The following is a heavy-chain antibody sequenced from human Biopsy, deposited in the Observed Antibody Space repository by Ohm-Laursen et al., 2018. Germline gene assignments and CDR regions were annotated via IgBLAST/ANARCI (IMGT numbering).Heavy chain of an antibody. D-gene: IGHD6-6*01. J-gene: IGHJ6*02. Sequence: SLRLSCAASGFSVSSYDMNWVRQAPGKGLEWISYISETSSHIYDADSVRSRFTVARDIAKNSLYLQLNSLRVEDTAVYYCARDSSRRAREGGMDAWGQGTTVTVSS. CDR3: ARDSSRRAREGGMDA. CDR1: GFSVSSYD. CDR2: ISETSSHI. V-gene: IGHV3-21*01.